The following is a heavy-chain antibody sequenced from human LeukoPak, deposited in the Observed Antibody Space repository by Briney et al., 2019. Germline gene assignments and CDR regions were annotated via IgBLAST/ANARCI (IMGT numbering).Heavy chain of an antibody. CDR3: ATNARRETQGGYYMDV. CDR2: IYPGDSDT. CDR1: GHSFTSYW. Sequence: GESLKISCKGSGHSFTSYWIGWVRQMPGKGLEWMGIIYPGDSDTRYSPSFQGQVTISADKSVSTAYLQWSSLKASDTAMYYCATNARRETQGGYYMDVWGKGTTVTVSS. V-gene: IGHV5-51*01. J-gene: IGHJ6*03.